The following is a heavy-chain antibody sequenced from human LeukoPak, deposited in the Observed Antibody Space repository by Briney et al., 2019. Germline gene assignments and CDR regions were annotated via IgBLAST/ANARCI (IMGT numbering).Heavy chain of an antibody. CDR3: ARDRKVESAAANWFDP. Sequence: SETLSLTCTVSGGSISSSSYYWGWIRQPPGKGLEWIGSIYYSGSTYYNPSLKSRVTISVDTSKNQFSLKLSSVTAADTAVYYCARDRKVESAAANWFDPWGQGTLVPVTA. D-gene: IGHD6-13*01. J-gene: IGHJ5*02. V-gene: IGHV4-39*07. CDR1: GGSISSSSYY. CDR2: IYYSGST.